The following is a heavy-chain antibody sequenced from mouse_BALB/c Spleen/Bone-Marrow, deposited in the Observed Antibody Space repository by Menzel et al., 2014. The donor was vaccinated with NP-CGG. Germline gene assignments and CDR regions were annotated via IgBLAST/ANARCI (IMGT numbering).Heavy chain of an antibody. Sequence: VQLQQSGPELVKPGASVKISCKASGYAFSSSWMNWVKQRPGQGLGWIGRIYPGDGDTKYNGKFKGKATLTADKSSSTAYMQLSSLASVDSAVYFCARPLNWDPYAMDYWGQGTSVTVSS. CDR1: GYAFSSSW. D-gene: IGHD4-1*02. J-gene: IGHJ4*01. V-gene: IGHV1-82*01. CDR3: ARPLNWDPYAMDY. CDR2: IYPGDGDT.